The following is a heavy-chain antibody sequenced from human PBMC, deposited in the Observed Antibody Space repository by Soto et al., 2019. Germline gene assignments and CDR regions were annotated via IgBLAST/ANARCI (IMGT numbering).Heavy chain of an antibody. Sequence: GASVKVSCKASGYTFTSYDINWVRQTAGQGLEWMGWMSPKTANTGYAQKFQGRVTMTRSTSISTAYMELSSLTSEDTAVYYCTGGPPKWGFHSWRQGPPVSVS. J-gene: IGHJ5*01. D-gene: IGHD7-27*01. V-gene: IGHV1-8*01. CDR1: GYTFTSYD. CDR3: TGGPPKWGFHS. CDR2: MSPKTANT.